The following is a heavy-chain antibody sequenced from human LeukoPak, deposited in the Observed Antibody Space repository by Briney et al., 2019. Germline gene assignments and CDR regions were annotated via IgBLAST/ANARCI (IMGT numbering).Heavy chain of an antibody. CDR3: ARHRYLWPNYWYFDL. Sequence: SETLSLTCAVYGGSFSGYYWSWIRQPPGKGLEWIGEINHSGSTNYNPSLKSRVTISVDTSKNQFSLKLSSVNAADTAVYYCARHRYLWPNYWYFDLWGRGTLVTVSS. CDR2: INHSGST. V-gene: IGHV4-34*01. D-gene: IGHD1-14*01. CDR1: GGSFSGYY. J-gene: IGHJ2*01.